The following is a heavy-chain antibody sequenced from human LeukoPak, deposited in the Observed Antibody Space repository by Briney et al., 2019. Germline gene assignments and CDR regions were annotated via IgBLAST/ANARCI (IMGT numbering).Heavy chain of an antibody. V-gene: IGHV3-21*01. CDR3: ARAMVRGVEFDY. CDR1: GFTFSSYS. D-gene: IGHD3-10*01. Sequence: GGSVRLSCAASGFTFSSYSMNWVRQAPGKGLEWVSSISSSSSYIYYADSVKGRFTISRDNAKNSLYLQMNSLRAEDTAVYYCARAMVRGVEFDYWGQGTLVTV. J-gene: IGHJ4*02. CDR2: ISSSSSYI.